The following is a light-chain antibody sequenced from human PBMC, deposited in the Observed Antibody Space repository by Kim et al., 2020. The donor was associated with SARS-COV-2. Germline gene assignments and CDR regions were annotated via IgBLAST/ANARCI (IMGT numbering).Light chain of an antibody. V-gene: IGKV3-11*01. Sequence: EIVLTQSPVTLSLSPGESATLSCRASQSIGSSLAWYQHKPGQAPRLLIYDAFNRATGIPARFSGSGSGTDFPLTISSLEPEDFAVYYCQQRSNWYTFGQGTSLEI. CDR3: QQRSNWYT. CDR2: DAF. CDR1: QSIGSS. J-gene: IGKJ2*01.